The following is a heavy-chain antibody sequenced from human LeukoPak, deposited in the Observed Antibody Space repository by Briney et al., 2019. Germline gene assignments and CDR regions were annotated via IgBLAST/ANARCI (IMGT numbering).Heavy chain of an antibody. J-gene: IGHJ1*01. CDR2: INTDGSST. V-gene: IGHV3-74*01. D-gene: IGHD4-23*01. Sequence: PGGSLRLSCGASGFTFSSYWMHWVRQAPGKGLVWVSGINTDGSSTYYADSVKGRFTISRDNAKNTLYLQMNSLRAGDTAVYYCYGGNAKHWGQGTLVTVSS. CDR3: YGGNAKH. CDR1: GFTFSSYW.